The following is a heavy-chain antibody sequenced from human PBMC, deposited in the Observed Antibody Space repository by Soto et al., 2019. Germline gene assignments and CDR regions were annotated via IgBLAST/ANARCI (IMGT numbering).Heavy chain of an antibody. CDR2: ISYDGSNK. D-gene: IGHD3-10*01. CDR1: GFTFSSYG. V-gene: IGHV3-30*18. J-gene: IGHJ6*02. Sequence: GGSLRLSCAASGFTFSSYGMHWVRQAPGKGLEWVAVISYDGSNKYYADSVKGRFTISRDNSKNTLYLQMNSLRAEDTAVYYCAKNYYGSGSYYPYYYYYYGMDVWGQGTTVTVSS. CDR3: AKNYYGSGSYYPYYYYYYGMDV.